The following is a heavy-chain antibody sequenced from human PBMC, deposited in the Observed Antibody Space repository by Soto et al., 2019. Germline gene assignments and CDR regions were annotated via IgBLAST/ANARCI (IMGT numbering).Heavy chain of an antibody. CDR3: ANGGGCLDY. J-gene: IGHJ4*02. CDR1: GGSISSSNW. Sequence: QVQLQESGPGLVKPSGTLSLTCAVSGGSISSSNWWTWVRQPPGKGLEWIGEIFHSGNTNYNPSLRSRVTISVDMSKNQFSLKMNSVTAADTAVYYCANGGGCLDYWGQGTLVTVSS. D-gene: IGHD3-10*01. V-gene: IGHV4-4*02. CDR2: IFHSGNT.